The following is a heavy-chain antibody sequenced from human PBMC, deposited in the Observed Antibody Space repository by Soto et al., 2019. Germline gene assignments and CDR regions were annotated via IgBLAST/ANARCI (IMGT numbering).Heavy chain of an antibody. CDR1: GFTFSNYG. V-gene: IGHV3-33*01. D-gene: IGHD3-16*01. CDR2: IWYDGSKK. J-gene: IGHJ4*02. CDR3: ARGEPLYTVGH. Sequence: QVPLVESGGGVVQPGRSLRLSCAASGFTFSNYGMHWVRQAPGKGLEWVAVIWYDGSKKYSADSVKGRFTISRDNSKNTLYLQMNSLRAEDTAVYYCARGEPLYTVGHWGQGTLVTVSS.